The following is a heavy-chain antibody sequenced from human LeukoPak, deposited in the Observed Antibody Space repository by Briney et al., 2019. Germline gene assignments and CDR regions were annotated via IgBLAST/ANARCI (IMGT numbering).Heavy chain of an antibody. CDR1: GGSISSYY. CDR3: ARLWSPVVTATGQYFQH. V-gene: IGHV4-59*08. Sequence: SETLSLTCTVSGGSISSYYWSWIRQPPGKGLEWIGYIYYSGSTNYNPSLKSRVTISVDTSKNQFSLRLSSVTAVDTAVYYCARLWSPVVTATGQYFQHWGQGTLVTVSS. J-gene: IGHJ1*01. D-gene: IGHD2-21*02. CDR2: IYYSGST.